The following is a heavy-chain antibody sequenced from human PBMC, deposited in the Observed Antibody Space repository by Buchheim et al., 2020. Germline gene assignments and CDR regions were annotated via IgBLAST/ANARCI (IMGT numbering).Heavy chain of an antibody. J-gene: IGHJ5*02. D-gene: IGHD1-26*01. CDR2: ISGYNGDT. Sequence: QVQLVQSGAEVKKPGAEVKVSCKASGYTFSSYGINWVRQAPGQGLEWMGWISGYNGDTNYAQIFQGRGTMTTDTSTSTAYMELRSLRSDDTAVYYCARGGSSGSYGITPHNWFDPWGQGTL. V-gene: IGHV1-18*01. CDR3: ARGGSSGSYGITPHNWFDP. CDR1: GYTFSSYG.